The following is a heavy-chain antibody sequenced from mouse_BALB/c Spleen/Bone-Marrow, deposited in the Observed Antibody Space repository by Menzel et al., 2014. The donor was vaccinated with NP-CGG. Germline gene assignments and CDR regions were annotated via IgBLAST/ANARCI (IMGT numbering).Heavy chain of an antibody. J-gene: IGHJ3*01. Sequence: EVKVIESGGGLVQPGGSLKLSCAASGFDFSRYWMSWVRQAPGKGLEWIGEINPDSNTINYTPSLKDKFIISRDNAKNTLCLQMSKVRSEDTALYYCSRLGYYGGFAYWGQGTPVTVSA. V-gene: IGHV4-1*02. CDR1: GFDFSRYW. CDR3: SRLGYYGGFAY. D-gene: IGHD2-3*01. CDR2: INPDSNTI.